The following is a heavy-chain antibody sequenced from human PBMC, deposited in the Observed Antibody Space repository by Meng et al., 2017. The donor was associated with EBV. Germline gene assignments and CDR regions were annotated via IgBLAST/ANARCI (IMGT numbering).Heavy chain of an antibody. CDR2: IYDGGTT. CDR3: AKSSSSTPGVVDS. J-gene: IGHJ4*02. V-gene: IGHV4-61*01. D-gene: IGHD2-2*01. CDR1: GASVSGGTFH. Sequence: VPLQESGPGLVKPSETLSLTCTVSGASVSGGTFHWSWIRQPPGKELQWIGYIYDGGTTIYNPSLKSRVTIFLDTSRNQFSLGLRSVTTADTAVYYCAKSSSSTPGVVDSWGQGTLVTVSS.